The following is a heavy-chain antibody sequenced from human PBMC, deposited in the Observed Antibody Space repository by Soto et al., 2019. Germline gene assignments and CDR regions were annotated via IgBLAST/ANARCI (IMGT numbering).Heavy chain of an antibody. D-gene: IGHD4-17*01. CDR3: ARAPDYEGDFDY. CDR1: GGSFSNNA. J-gene: IGHJ4*02. CDR2: IILPFGTP. Sequence: QVRLVQSEAEVKKPGSSVKVSCKASGGSFSNNAISWVRQAPGQGLEWMGVIILPFGTPNYAQTFQGRVTMTADESRTTAYMELRGPRSEDTAVYYWARAPDYEGDFDYWGRGTLVTVSS. V-gene: IGHV1-69*12.